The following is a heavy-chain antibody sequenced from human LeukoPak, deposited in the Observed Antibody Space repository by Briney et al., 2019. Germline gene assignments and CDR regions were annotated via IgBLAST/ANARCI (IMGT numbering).Heavy chain of an antibody. Sequence: GGSLRLSCEASGFTLSTYWMNWVRQVPGKGLDWVANINPDGSAKSYVDSVKGRSTIARDNAENRLVLQMNRVGDEDTGVYYCASWGVGGRSWGKGTMVTVCS. V-gene: IGHV3-7*01. CDR1: GFTLSTYW. D-gene: IGHD3-16*01. CDR2: INPDGSAK. J-gene: IGHJ5*02. CDR3: ASWGVGGRS.